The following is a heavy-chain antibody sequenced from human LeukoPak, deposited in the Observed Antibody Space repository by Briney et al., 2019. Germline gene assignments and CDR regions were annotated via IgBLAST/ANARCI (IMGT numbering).Heavy chain of an antibody. V-gene: IGHV3-7*01. Sequence: GGPLALSCAASGFAFSDFWMSWVRQAPGKGLEWVAKIKPDGSEKYYVDSVKGRFTISRDKAKNSLYLQMNSLRDEDTAVYYCARGGYSYGHDYWGQGTLVTVSS. CDR1: GFAFSDFW. CDR3: ARGGYSYGHDY. J-gene: IGHJ4*02. D-gene: IGHD5-18*01. CDR2: IKPDGSEK.